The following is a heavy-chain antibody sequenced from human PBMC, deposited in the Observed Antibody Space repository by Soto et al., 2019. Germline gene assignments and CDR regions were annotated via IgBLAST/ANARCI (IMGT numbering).Heavy chain of an antibody. CDR3: ARQGRTAATATRNWFDP. Sequence: GESLKISCKGSGYSFTSYWIGWVRQMPGKGLEWMGIIYPGDSDTRYSPSFQGQVTISADKSISTAYLQWSSLKASDTAMYYCARQGRTAATATRNWFDPWGQGTLVTVSS. CDR1: GYSFTSYW. V-gene: IGHV5-51*01. J-gene: IGHJ5*02. CDR2: IYPGDSDT. D-gene: IGHD6-13*01.